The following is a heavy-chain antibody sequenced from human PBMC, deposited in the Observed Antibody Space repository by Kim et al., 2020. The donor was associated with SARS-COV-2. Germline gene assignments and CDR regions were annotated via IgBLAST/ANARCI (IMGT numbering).Heavy chain of an antibody. J-gene: IGHJ4*02. Sequence: PALKSRVTISVDKAKNQFSLKLSSVTAADTAVYYCARGLRSGYYVGFDYWGQGTLVTVSS. D-gene: IGHD5-12*01. CDR3: ARGLRSGYYVGFDY. V-gene: IGHV4-4*02.